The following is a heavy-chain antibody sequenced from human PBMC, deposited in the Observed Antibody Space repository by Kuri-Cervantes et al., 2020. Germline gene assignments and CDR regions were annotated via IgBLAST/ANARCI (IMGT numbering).Heavy chain of an antibody. J-gene: IGHJ4*02. CDR3: ARGRYYYDSSRDGSPPH. CDR2: ISDSSDNI. V-gene: IGHV3-48*01. Sequence: GGSLRLSCAASGFTFSSYSMNWVRQVPGKGLEWLSYISDSSDNIYYAESVKGRFTISRDNAKNSLYLQMNSLRAEDTAVYYCARGRYYYDSSRDGSPPHWGQGTLVTVSS. D-gene: IGHD3-22*01. CDR1: GFTFSSYS.